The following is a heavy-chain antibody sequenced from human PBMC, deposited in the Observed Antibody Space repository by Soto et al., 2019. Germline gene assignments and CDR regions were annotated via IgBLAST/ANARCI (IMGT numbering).Heavy chain of an antibody. CDR3: TRGPPRVQWFDP. CDR1: GGAVSSGTYY. J-gene: IGHJ5*02. V-gene: IGHV4-61*01. CDR2: IYFTGST. Sequence: TLSLTCTVSGGAVSSGTYYWSWIRQPPGKGLEWIGHIYFTGSTNYNPSLKSRVTMSLDTSRNQFSLKLSSVTAADTAVYYCTRGPPRVQWFDPWGLGTLVTVSS.